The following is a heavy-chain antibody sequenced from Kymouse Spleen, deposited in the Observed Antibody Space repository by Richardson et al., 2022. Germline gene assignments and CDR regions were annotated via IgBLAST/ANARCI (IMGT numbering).Heavy chain of an antibody. Sequence: QVQLVESGGGVVQPGRSLRLSCAASGFTFSSYGMHWVRQAPGKGLEWVAVIWYDGSNKYYADSVKGRFTISRDNSKNTLYLQMNSLRAEDTAVYYCARDGYGDYVFDYWGQGTLVTVSS. CDR2: IWYDGSNK. D-gene: IGHD4-17*01. V-gene: IGHV3-33*01. J-gene: IGHJ4*02. CDR3: ARDGYGDYVFDY. CDR1: GFTFSSYG.